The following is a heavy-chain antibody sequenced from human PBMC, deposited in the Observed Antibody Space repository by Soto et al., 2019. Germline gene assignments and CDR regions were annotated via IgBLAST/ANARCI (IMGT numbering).Heavy chain of an antibody. CDR3: AKDPSRAASYYFDY. CDR1: GFIFSSSV. CDR2: ISAGGGNT. V-gene: IGHV3-23*01. J-gene: IGHJ4*01. Sequence: PGGSLRLSCAGSGFIFSSSVMSWVRQAPGKGLEWVSLISAGGGNTYYADSVQGRFTISRDNPKNTLSLQMNSLTADDTAVYYCAKDPSRAASYYFDYWGHGTLVTVSS. D-gene: IGHD6-13*01.